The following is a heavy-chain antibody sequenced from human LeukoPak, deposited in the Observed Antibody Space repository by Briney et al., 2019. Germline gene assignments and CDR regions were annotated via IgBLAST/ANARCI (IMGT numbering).Heavy chain of an antibody. J-gene: IGHJ4*02. V-gene: IGHV4-38-2*02. D-gene: IGHD3-16*01. CDR2: IYHSGST. CDR1: DGSISSGFY. CDR3: ARGVGLTQGGAFDY. Sequence: SETLSLTCTVSDGSISSGFYWGWIRQPPGKGLEWIGSIYHSGSTHYNSSLKSRVTISVDTSKNQLSLKLSSVTAADTAIYYCARGVGLTQGGAFDYWGQGTLVTVSS.